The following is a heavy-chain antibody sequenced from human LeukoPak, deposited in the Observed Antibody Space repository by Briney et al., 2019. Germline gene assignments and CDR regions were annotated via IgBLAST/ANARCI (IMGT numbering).Heavy chain of an antibody. CDR3: AYSSGWNYYYYYGMDV. D-gene: IGHD6-19*01. CDR2: INPSGGST. J-gene: IGHJ6*02. CDR1: GYTFTSYY. Sequence: ASVKVSCKASGYTFTSYYMHWVRQAPGQGLEWMGIINPSGGSTSYAQKFQGRVTMTRDTSTSTVYMELSSLRSEDTAVYYCAYSSGWNYYYYYGMDVWGQGTTVTVSS. V-gene: IGHV1-46*01.